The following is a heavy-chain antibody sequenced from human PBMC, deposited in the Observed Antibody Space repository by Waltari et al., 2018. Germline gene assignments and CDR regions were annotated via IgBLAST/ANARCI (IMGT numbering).Heavy chain of an antibody. D-gene: IGHD3-3*01. Sequence: QVQLQQWGAGLLKPSETLSLTCAVYGGSFSGYYWSWIRQPPGKGLEWIGEINHSGSTNYNPSRKSRVTISVDTSKNQFSLKLSSVTAADTAVYYCARGSHLFVLRFLDRLPRGAFDIWGQGTMVTVSS. CDR3: ARGSHLFVLRFLDRLPRGAFDI. J-gene: IGHJ3*02. CDR1: GGSFSGYY. V-gene: IGHV4-34*01. CDR2: INHSGST.